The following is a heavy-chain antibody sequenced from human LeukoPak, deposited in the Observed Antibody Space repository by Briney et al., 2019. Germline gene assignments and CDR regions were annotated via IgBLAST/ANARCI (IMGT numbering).Heavy chain of an antibody. CDR3: ARVRQQLDRRWFDP. Sequence: ASVKVSCKASGYTFTSYGISWVRQAPGQGLEWMGWVSAYNGNTNYAQKLQGRVTMTTDTSTSTAYMELRSLRSDDTAVYYCARVRQQLDRRWFDPWGQGTLVTVSS. V-gene: IGHV1-18*01. CDR2: VSAYNGNT. D-gene: IGHD6-13*01. CDR1: GYTFTSYG. J-gene: IGHJ5*02.